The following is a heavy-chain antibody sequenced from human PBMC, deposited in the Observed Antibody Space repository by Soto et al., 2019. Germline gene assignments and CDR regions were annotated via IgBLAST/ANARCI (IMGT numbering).Heavy chain of an antibody. V-gene: IGHV4-4*02. J-gene: IGHJ4*02. CDR2: IYHSGGT. CDR3: ASLAMTMSLLDS. Sequence: QVQLQESGPRLVKPSGTLSLTCAVSGGSISSSHWWNWVRQPPGKGLEWIGEIYHSGGTNYNPSLKSRXXIXVXXPKNQFSLRLTSVTAADTAVYYCASLAMTMSLLDSWGQGTLVTVSS. CDR1: GGSISSSHW. D-gene: IGHD3-10*02.